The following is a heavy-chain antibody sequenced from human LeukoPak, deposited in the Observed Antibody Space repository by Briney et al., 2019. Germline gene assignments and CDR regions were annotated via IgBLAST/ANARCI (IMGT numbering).Heavy chain of an antibody. CDR1: GFTFSSYW. V-gene: IGHV3-74*01. Sequence: PGGSLRLSCAASGFTFSSYWMHWVRHAPGKGLVWVSRINSDGSSTSYADSVKGRFTISRDNSKNTLYLQMNSLRAEDTAVYYCARGTRSSGYFDYWGQGTLVTVSS. D-gene: IGHD6-19*01. CDR2: INSDGSST. J-gene: IGHJ4*02. CDR3: ARGTRSSGYFDY.